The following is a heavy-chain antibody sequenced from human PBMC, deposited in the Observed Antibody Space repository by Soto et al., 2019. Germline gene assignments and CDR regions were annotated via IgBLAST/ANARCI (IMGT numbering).Heavy chain of an antibody. CDR2: MNPNSGNT. D-gene: IGHD3-10*01. Sequence: GASVKVSCKASGYTFTSYDINWVRQATGQGLEWMGWMNPNSGNTGYAQKFQGRVTMTRNTSISTAYMELSSLRSEDTAVYYCAILNYGSGSYYDWARGAWGQGTMVTVSS. CDR3: AILNYGSGSYYDWARGA. CDR1: GYTFTSYD. J-gene: IGHJ3*01. V-gene: IGHV1-8*01.